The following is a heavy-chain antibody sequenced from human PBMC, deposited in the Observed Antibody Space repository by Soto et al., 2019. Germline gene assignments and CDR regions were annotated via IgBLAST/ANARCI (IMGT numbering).Heavy chain of an antibody. J-gene: IGHJ6*03. D-gene: IGHD3-10*01. CDR2: INHSGST. V-gene: IGHV4-34*01. CDR1: GGSFSGYY. CDR3: ARGPRSGIYYYYYMDV. Sequence: SETLSLTCAVYGGSFSGYYWSWIRQPPGKGLEWIGEINHSGSTNYNPSLKSRVTISVDTSKNQFSLKLSSVTAADTAVYYCARGPRSGIYYYYYMDVWGKGTTVTVS.